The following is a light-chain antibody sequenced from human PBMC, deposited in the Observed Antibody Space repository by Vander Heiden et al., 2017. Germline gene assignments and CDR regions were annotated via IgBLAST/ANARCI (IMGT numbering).Light chain of an antibody. CDR2: GAS. V-gene: IGKV3-20*01. Sequence: EIVLTQSPGTLSLSPGERATLSCRARQSVSSSYLAWYQQKPGQAPRLLIYGASSRATGIPDRFSGSGYGTDFTLTISRREPEDFAVYYCQQYGSSPLYTFGQGTKLEIK. CDR3: QQYGSSPLYT. CDR1: QSVSSSY. J-gene: IGKJ2*01.